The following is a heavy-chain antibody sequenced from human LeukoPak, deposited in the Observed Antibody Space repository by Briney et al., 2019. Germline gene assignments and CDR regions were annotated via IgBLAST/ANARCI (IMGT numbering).Heavy chain of an antibody. J-gene: IGHJ6*02. V-gene: IGHV3-53*04. Sequence: PEGSLRLSCAASGFTVSSNYMSWVRQAPGKGLEWVSVIYSGGSTYYADSVKGRFTISRHNSKNTLYLQMNSLRAEDTAVYYCARDLAAAGTSYYGMDVWGQGTTVTVSS. CDR2: IYSGGST. D-gene: IGHD6-13*01. CDR1: GFTVSSNY. CDR3: ARDLAAAGTSYYGMDV.